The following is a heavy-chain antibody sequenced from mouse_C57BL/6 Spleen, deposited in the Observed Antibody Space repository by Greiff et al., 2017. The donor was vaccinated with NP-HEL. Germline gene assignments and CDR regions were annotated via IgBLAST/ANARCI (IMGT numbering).Heavy chain of an antibody. CDR2: IDPETGGT. D-gene: IGHD2-1*01. Sequence: LVESGAELVRPGASVTLSCKASGYTFTDYEMHWVKQTPVHGLEWIGAIDPETGGTAYNQKFKGKAILTADKSSSTAYMELRSLTSEDSAVYYCTRSYGNYEMDYWGQGTSVTVSS. CDR1: GYTFTDYE. CDR3: TRSYGNYEMDY. J-gene: IGHJ4*01. V-gene: IGHV1-15*01.